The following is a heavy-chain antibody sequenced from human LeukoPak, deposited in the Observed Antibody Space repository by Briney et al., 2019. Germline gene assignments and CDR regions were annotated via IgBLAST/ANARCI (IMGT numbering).Heavy chain of an antibody. CDR2: ISDSGDGT. V-gene: IGHV3-23*01. CDR1: GFTFSSYA. Sequence: PGGSLRLSCAGSGFTFSSYAMSWVRQSPGKGLEWVSAISDSGDGTYYADSVRARFTISRDNSKNTVDLQMGSLRAEDTAVYYCVGEVSGWPNNWFDPWGQGTLVTVSS. CDR3: VGEVSGWPNNWFDP. D-gene: IGHD6-19*01. J-gene: IGHJ5*02.